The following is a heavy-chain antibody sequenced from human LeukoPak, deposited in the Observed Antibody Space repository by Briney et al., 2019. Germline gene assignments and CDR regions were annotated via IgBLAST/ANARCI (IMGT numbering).Heavy chain of an antibody. CDR2: INPNSGGT. D-gene: IGHD2-15*01. CDR3: ARDYCSGGSCYSSFDY. V-gene: IGHV1-2*02. J-gene: IGHJ4*02. Sequence: ASVKVSCKASGYTFTGYYMHWVRQAPGQGPEWMGWINPNSGGTNYAQKFQGRVTMTRDTSISTAYMELSRLRSDDTAVYYCARDYCSGGSCYSSFDYWGQGTLVTVSS. CDR1: GYTFTGYY.